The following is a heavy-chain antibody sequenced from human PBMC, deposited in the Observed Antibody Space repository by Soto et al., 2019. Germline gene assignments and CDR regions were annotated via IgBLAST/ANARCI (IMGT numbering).Heavy chain of an antibody. Sequence: QVQLQESGPGLVKPSETLSLTCTVSGGSISSYYWSWIRQPPGKGLAWIGYIYYSGSTNYNPSLKSRVTISVDTSKNQFSRKLSSVTAADTAVYYCARHTPYSSSWYLGDAFDIWGQGTMVTVSS. CDR1: GGSISSYY. V-gene: IGHV4-59*08. J-gene: IGHJ3*02. D-gene: IGHD6-13*01. CDR3: ARHTPYSSSWYLGDAFDI. CDR2: IYYSGST.